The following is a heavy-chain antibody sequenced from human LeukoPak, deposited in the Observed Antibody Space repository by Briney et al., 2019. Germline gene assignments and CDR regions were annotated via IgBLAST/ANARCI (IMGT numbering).Heavy chain of an antibody. V-gene: IGHV4-34*01. CDR3: ARRETYYDFWSGSPYWFDP. CDR2: INHSGST. J-gene: IGHJ5*02. D-gene: IGHD3-3*01. Sequence: SETLSLTCAVYGGSFSGYYWSWIRQPPGKGLEWIGEINHSGSTNYNPSLKSRVTISVDTSKNQFSLKLSSVTAADTAVYYCARRETYYDFWSGSPYWFDPWGQGTPVTVSS. CDR1: GGSFSGYY.